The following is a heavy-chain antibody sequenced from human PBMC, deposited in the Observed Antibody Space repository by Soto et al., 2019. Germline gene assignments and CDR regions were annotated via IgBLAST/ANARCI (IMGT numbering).Heavy chain of an antibody. J-gene: IGHJ6*02. CDR2: TYYSSKWYS. V-gene: IGHV6-1*01. Sequence: SQTLSLTCAISGVSVSSNNAAWNWIRQSPSRGLEWLGRTYYSSKWYSDYSLSVKSRITINPDTSKDQFSLQLNSVTPEDTALYYCARAKEYTRSSGMDVWGQGTTVTVSS. CDR3: ARAKEYTRSSGMDV. D-gene: IGHD6-6*01. CDR1: GVSVSSNNAA.